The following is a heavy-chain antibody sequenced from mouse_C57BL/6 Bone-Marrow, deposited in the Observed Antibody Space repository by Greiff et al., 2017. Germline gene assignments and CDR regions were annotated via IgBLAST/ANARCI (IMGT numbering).Heavy chain of an antibody. CDR1: GYTFTSYW. V-gene: IGHV1-64*01. J-gene: IGHJ3*01. CDR2: IHPNSGST. CDR3: ARRGLDYGSTAWFAY. D-gene: IGHD1-1*01. Sequence: VKLQQPGAELVKPGASVKLSCKASGYTFTSYWMHWVKQRPGQGLEWIGMIHPNSGSTNYNEKFKSKATLTVDKSSSTAYMQLSSLTSEDSAVYYCARRGLDYGSTAWFAYWGQGTLVTVSA.